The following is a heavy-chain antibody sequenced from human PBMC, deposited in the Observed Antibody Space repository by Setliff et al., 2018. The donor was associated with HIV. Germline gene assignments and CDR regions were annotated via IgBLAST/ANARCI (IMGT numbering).Heavy chain of an antibody. Sequence: SETLSLTCTVFGGSVRSDDYYWRWIRQPPGKGLEWIGYIYYTGSTHYNPSLKGRLSMSTSEDQFSLKLTSVPAADTAVYYCASTRIRLIRGAVISNLRTPDFYYWCPGSLVTIST. D-gene: IGHD3-10*01. CDR1: GGSVRSDDYY. J-gene: IGHJ4*02. CDR3: ASTRIRLIRGAVISNLRTPDFYY. V-gene: IGHV4-30-4*01. CDR2: IYYTGST.